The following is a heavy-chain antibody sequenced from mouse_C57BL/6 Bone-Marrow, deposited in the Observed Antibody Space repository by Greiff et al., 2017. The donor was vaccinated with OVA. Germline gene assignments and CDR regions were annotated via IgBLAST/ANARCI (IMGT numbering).Heavy chain of an antibody. CDR2: INPNNGGT. CDR1: GCTFTDYY. J-gene: IGHJ4*01. CDR3: ARREYDYEDYAMDY. Sequence: EVQLQQSGPELVKPGASVKISCKASGCTFTDYYMNWVKQSHGKSLEWIGDINPNNGGTSYNQKFKGKATLTVDKSSSTAYMELRSLTSEDSAVYYGARREYDYEDYAMDYWGQGTSVTVSS. D-gene: IGHD2-4*01. V-gene: IGHV1-26*01.